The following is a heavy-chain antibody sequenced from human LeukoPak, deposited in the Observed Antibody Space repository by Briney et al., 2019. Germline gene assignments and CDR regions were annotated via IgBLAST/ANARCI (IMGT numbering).Heavy chain of an antibody. CDR3: AKDRSGSYSGFDY. CDR1: GFTFSSYA. D-gene: IGHD1-26*01. CDR2: ISGSGGST. Sequence: PGGSLRLSRAASGFTFSSYAMSWVRQAPGKGLEWVSVISGSGGSTYYADSVKGRFTISRDSSKNTLYLQMNSLRAEDTAVYYCAKDRSGSYSGFDYWGQGTLVTGSS. J-gene: IGHJ4*02. V-gene: IGHV3-23*01.